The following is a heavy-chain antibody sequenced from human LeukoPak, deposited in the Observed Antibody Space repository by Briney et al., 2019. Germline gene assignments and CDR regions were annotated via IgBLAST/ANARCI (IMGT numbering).Heavy chain of an antibody. CDR3: ARDSGLLTGHYNDAFDI. D-gene: IGHD3-9*01. Sequence: SETLSLTCAVSGDSISTKNWWSWVRQPPGKGLESIGEIYHTGSSNYTPSLKSRVTISLDKSKNQFSLKLSSVTAADTAVYYCARDSGLLTGHYNDAFDIWGQGTMVTVSS. J-gene: IGHJ3*02. V-gene: IGHV4-4*02. CDR2: IYHTGSS. CDR1: GDSISTKNW.